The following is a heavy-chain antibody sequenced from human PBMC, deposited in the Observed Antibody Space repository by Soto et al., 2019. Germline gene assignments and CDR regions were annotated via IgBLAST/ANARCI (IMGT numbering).Heavy chain of an antibody. CDR2: INHSGST. CDR1: GGSFSDYY. D-gene: IGHD1-26*01. CDR3: VRGRAFMSRVAFDI. Sequence: QVQLQQRGAGLLKPSETLSLTCAVLGGSFSDYYWTRIRQPPGKGLEWIGEINHSGSTSYNPSLKSRLTLSVDTSTKEFSLNLSSVTAADTAAYHCVRGRAFMSRVAFDIWGQGTMVTVSS. J-gene: IGHJ3*02. V-gene: IGHV4-34*02.